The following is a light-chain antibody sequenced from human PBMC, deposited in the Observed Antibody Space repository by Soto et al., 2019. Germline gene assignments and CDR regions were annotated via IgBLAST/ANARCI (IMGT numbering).Light chain of an antibody. Sequence: DIQLTQSPSTLSASVGDRVTLTCRAAQSLNSRLAWYQHRPGKAPRLLIYDASTLESGVPSRFSGSGSGTEFTLTINNLQPDDLATYICPQYKSYSTFGRGTKVDFK. CDR3: PQYKSYST. CDR1: QSLNSR. V-gene: IGKV1-5*01. J-gene: IGKJ1*01. CDR2: DAS.